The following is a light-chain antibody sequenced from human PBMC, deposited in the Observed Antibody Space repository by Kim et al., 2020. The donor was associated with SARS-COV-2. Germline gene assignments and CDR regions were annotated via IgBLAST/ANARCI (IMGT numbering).Light chain of an antibody. Sequence: GSTVTIPCTRSSGRIASNYVQWYQQRPGSAPTTVIYEDNQRPSGVPDRFSGSIDSSSNSASLTISGLKTEDEADYYCQSYDSSNWVFGGGTQLTVL. V-gene: IGLV6-57*03. J-gene: IGLJ3*02. CDR2: EDN. CDR3: QSYDSSNWV. CDR1: SGRIASNY.